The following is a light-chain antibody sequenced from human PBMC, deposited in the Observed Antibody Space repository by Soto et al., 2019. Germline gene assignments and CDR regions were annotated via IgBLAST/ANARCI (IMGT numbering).Light chain of an antibody. Sequence: EIVMTQSPATLSVSPGERATLSCRASRRVSSNLAWYQQKPGQAPRLLIYGASARATGFPARFSASGSGTEFTLTISSLQSEDFAVYYCQQYNNWPWTFGQGTKVEI. CDR3: QQYNNWPWT. V-gene: IGKV3-15*01. CDR2: GAS. CDR1: RRVSSN. J-gene: IGKJ1*01.